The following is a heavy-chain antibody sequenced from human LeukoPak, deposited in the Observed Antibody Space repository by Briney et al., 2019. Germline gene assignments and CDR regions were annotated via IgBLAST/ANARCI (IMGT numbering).Heavy chain of an antibody. D-gene: IGHD1-26*01. V-gene: IGHV5-51*01. CDR3: ARGRHSGSYSFDY. CDR1: GCSSTSYW. CDR2: IYPGDSDT. J-gene: IGHJ4*02. Sequence: GASLKISCKGSGCSSTSYWIGWVRQMPGKGLEWMGIIYPGDSDTRYSPSFQGQVTISADKSISTAYLQWSSLKASDTAMYYCARGRHSGSYSFDYWGQGTLVTVSS.